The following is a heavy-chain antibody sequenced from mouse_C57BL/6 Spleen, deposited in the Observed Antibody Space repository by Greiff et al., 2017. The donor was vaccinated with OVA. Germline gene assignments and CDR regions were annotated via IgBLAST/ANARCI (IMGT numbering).Heavy chain of an antibody. Sequence: VHLVESGPGLVQPSQSLSITCTVSGFSLTSYGVHWVRQSPGQGLEWLGVIWRGGSTDYNAAFISRLSITKDNSKSQVFFKMNSLQADDTAIYYCAKSYDYGGDYAMDYWGQGTSVTVSS. V-gene: IGHV2-5*01. D-gene: IGHD2-4*01. CDR1: GFSLTSYG. CDR2: IWRGGST. J-gene: IGHJ4*01. CDR3: AKSYDYGGDYAMDY.